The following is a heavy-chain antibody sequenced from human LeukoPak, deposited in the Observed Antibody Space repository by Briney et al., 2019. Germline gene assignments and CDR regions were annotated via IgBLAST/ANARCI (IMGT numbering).Heavy chain of an antibody. CDR1: GGSISSYY. V-gene: IGHV4-4*07. D-gene: IGHD3-10*01. CDR3: ARGVYGSGDY. Sequence: PSETLSLTCTVSGGSISSYYWSWIRQPGGEGLAWIGRIYSSGSTNYNPSLKSRVTMSVDTSKNQFSLKLTSVTAADTAVYYCARGVYGSGDYWGQGTLVTVSS. J-gene: IGHJ4*02. CDR2: IYSSGST.